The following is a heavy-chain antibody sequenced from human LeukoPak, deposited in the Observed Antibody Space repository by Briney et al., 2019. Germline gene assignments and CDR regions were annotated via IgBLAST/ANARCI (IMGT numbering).Heavy chain of an antibody. CDR2: IIPILGIA. J-gene: IGHJ6*02. D-gene: IGHD6-19*01. CDR3: ASIAVATDYYYYYGRDV. V-gene: IGHV1-69*04. Sequence: ASVNVSCKASGGTFSSYAISWVRQAPGQALEGMGRIIPILGIANYAQKFQGRVTITADKSTSTAYMELSSLRSEDTAVYYCASIAVATDYYYYYGRDVWGQGTTGTVSS. CDR1: GGTFSSYA.